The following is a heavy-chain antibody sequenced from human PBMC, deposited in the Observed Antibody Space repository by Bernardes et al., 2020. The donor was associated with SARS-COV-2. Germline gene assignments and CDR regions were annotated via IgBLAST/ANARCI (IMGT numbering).Heavy chain of an antibody. V-gene: IGHV3-64*02. CDR2: ISYNGGSA. J-gene: IGHJ4*02. CDR1: GFTFNTYA. CDR3: ARAPITMVRGIELNY. D-gene: IGHD3-10*01. Sequence: GGSLRLSCVCSGFTFNTYAMYWVRQAPGKGLEYVSAISYNGGSAYYADSVKGRFTISRDNSQNTLFLQMRSLRVEDMAVYYCARAPITMVRGIELNYWGQGTLVTVSS.